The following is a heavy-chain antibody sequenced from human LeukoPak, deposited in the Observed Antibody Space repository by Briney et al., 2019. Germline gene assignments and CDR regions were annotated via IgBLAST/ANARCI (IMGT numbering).Heavy chain of an antibody. CDR1: XXSIXSXXXX. D-gene: IGHD3-22*01. CDR3: ARASSGYYWDFDY. V-gene: IGHV4-39*01. J-gene: IGHJ4*02. Sequence: SETLSLTCTVSXXSIXSXXXXXGXXXQPXXKXLXWVGSIXYRGNTYYNPSLKSRVTLSADTFKNQFSLKVTSVTAADTAVYYCARASSGYYWDFDYWGQGALVTVSS. CDR2: IXYRGNT.